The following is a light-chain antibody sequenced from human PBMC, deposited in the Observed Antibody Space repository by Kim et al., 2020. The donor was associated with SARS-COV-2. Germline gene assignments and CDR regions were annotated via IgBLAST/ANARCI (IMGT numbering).Light chain of an antibody. Sequence: GDRVTITSRETEGISSDLAWYQQKPGRAPKFLISDASSLESGVPSRFSGSGSGTDFTLTISSLKPEDFATYYCQRFNSYPTFGQGTRLEI. CDR2: DAS. J-gene: IGKJ5*01. V-gene: IGKV1-13*02. CDR3: QRFNSYPT. CDR1: EGISSD.